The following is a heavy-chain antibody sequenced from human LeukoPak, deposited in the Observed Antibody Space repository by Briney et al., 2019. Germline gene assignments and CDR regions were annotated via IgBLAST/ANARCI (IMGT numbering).Heavy chain of an antibody. J-gene: IGHJ4*02. D-gene: IGHD6-13*01. V-gene: IGHV1-69*05. CDR1: GGTFGSYA. CDR2: IIPIFGTA. Sequence: ASVKVSCKASGGTFGSYAISWVRQAPGQGLEWMGGIIPIFGTANYAQKFTITTDESTSTAYMELSSLRSEDTAVYYCARELASSSWYGTVASSPLDYWGQGTLVTVSS. CDR3: ARELASSSWYGTVASSPLDY.